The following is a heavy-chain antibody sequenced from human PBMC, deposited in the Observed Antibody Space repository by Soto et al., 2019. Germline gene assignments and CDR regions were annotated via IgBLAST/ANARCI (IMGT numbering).Heavy chain of an antibody. CDR3: ARSYDFWSGYSNWFDP. CDR2: INAGNGNT. CDR1: GYTFTSYA. Sequence: ASVKVSCKASGYTFTSYAMHWVRQAPGQRLEWMGWINAGNGNTKYSQKFQGRVTITRDTSASTAYMELSSLRPEDTAVYYCARSYDFWSGYSNWFDPWGQGTLVTVSS. V-gene: IGHV1-3*01. J-gene: IGHJ5*02. D-gene: IGHD3-3*01.